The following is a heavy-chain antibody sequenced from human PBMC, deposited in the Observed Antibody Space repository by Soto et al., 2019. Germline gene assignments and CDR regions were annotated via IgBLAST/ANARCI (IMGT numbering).Heavy chain of an antibody. V-gene: IGHV5-10-1*01. CDR2: IDPSDSYT. Sequence: GESLKISCKGSGYSFTSYWISWVRQMPGKGLEWMGRIDPSDSYTNYSPSFQGHVTISADKSISTAYLQWSSLKASDTAMYYCARHNYGSGPEGDYNWFDPWGQGTLVTVSS. D-gene: IGHD3-10*01. CDR3: ARHNYGSGPEGDYNWFDP. CDR1: GYSFTSYW. J-gene: IGHJ5*02.